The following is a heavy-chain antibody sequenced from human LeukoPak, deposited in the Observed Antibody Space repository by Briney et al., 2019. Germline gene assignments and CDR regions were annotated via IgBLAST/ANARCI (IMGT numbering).Heavy chain of an antibody. CDR2: ISSDSNYI. J-gene: IGHJ6*02. CDR1: EFILRSYA. Sequence: PGGSLGLFCAASEFILRSYAMHWVRPAPGKGLEGVSSISSDSNYIYHADSLTGRFIISRDNAKHSLYLQMITLRVEDTAVYYCARVAFGLYVMDVWGQGTTVTVSS. D-gene: IGHD3-16*01. CDR3: ARVAFGLYVMDV. V-gene: IGHV3-21*01.